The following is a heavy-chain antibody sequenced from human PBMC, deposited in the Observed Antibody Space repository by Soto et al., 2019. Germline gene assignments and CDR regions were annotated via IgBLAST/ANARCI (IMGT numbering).Heavy chain of an antibody. CDR1: GFSLSTSGVG. Sequence: QITLKEYGPTLVKPTQTLTLTCTFSGFSLSTSGVGMGWIRQPPGKALECLALLYWNDDKRYSPSLKSRLIITKDASKHQAVLTMTNMAPVATATYYCAVDGKAGWFDPWGQGTLVTVAA. CDR3: AVDGKAGWFDP. V-gene: IGHV2-5*01. CDR2: LYWNDDK. J-gene: IGHJ5*02. D-gene: IGHD6-13*01.